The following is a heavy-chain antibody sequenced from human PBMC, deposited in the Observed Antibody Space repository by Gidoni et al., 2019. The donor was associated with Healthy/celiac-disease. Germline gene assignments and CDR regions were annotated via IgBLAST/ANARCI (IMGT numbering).Heavy chain of an antibody. CDR1: GFTFDDYA. J-gene: IGHJ3*02. V-gene: IGHV3-9*01. Sequence: EVQLVESGGGLVQPGRSLRLSCAASGFTFDDYAMHWVRQAPGKGLEWVSGISWNSGSIGYADSVKGRFTISRDNAKNSLYLQMNSLRAEDTALYYCAKGVGGWTDAFDIWGQGTMVTVSS. CDR2: ISWNSGSI. D-gene: IGHD6-19*01. CDR3: AKGVGGWTDAFDI.